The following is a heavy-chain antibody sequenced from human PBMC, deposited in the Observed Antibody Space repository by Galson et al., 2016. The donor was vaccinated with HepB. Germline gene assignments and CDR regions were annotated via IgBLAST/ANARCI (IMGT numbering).Heavy chain of an antibody. CDR1: GDSMSRDVYY. V-gene: IGHV4-31*03. Sequence: TLSLTCNVFGDSMSRDVYYWSWIRQHPGKGLEWIGYINSSGSAHYNPSHKRRVIISLDTSKKQLFRKFNSVTAADTAVYYCARDEDSNYAWFDPWGQGTLGTVSS. CDR2: INSSGSA. D-gene: IGHD4-11*01. J-gene: IGHJ5*02. CDR3: ARDEDSNYAWFDP.